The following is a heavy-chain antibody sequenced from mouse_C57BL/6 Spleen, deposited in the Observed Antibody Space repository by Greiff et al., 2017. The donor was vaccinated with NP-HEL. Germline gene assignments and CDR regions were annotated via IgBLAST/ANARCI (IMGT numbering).Heavy chain of an antibody. D-gene: IGHD1-1*01. V-gene: IGHV1-64*01. CDR1: GYTFTSYW. CDR3: ARSRITTVVATDY. CDR2: IHPNSGST. Sequence: VQLQQPGAELVKPGASVKLSCKASGYTFTSYWMHWVKQRPGQGLEWIGMIHPNSGSTNYNEKFKSKATLTVDKSSSTAYMQLSSLTSEDSAVYDCARSRITTVVATDYWGQGTTLTVSS. J-gene: IGHJ2*01.